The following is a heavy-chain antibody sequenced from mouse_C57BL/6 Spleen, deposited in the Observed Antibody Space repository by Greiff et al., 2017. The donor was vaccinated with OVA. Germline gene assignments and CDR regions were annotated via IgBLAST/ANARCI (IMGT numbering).Heavy chain of an antibody. D-gene: IGHD2-5*01. Sequence: EVQLQQSGAELVRPGASVKLSCTASGFNIKDDYMHWVKQRPEQGLEWIGWIDPENGDTEYASKFQGKATITADTSSNTAYLQLSSLTSEDTAVYYCTTSQSFYYSNYVDYWGQGTTLTVSS. J-gene: IGHJ2*01. V-gene: IGHV14-4*01. CDR1: GFNIKDDY. CDR2: IDPENGDT. CDR3: TTSQSFYYSNYVDY.